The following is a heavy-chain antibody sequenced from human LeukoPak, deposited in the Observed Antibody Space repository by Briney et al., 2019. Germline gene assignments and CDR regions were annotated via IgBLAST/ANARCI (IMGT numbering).Heavy chain of an antibody. J-gene: IGHJ4*02. CDR2: ITGSGGST. CDR1: GFTFSNYA. D-gene: IGHD3-9*01. CDR3: AKWGDYDVFTGYYDADY. V-gene: IGHV3-23*01. Sequence: AGGSLRLSCAASGFTFSNYAMRWVRQAPGKGLEWVSAITGSGGSTYYANPVKGRFTISRDNSKNTLYLQMNSLRAEDTAIYSCAKWGDYDVFTGYYDADYWGQGTLVTVSS.